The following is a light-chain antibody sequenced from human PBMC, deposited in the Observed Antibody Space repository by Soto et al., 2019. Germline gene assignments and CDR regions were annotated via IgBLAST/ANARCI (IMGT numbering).Light chain of an antibody. V-gene: IGKV1-39*01. Sequence: DIQMTQSPSSLSASVEDRVMITCRASENINSYLNWYQQKPGKAPKLLIYAASSLQSGVPSRFSGSGSETVFTLTINNLQTEDSATYYCQQSYSRLVTFGQGTKVEIK. CDR1: ENINSY. J-gene: IGKJ1*01. CDR2: AAS. CDR3: QQSYSRLVT.